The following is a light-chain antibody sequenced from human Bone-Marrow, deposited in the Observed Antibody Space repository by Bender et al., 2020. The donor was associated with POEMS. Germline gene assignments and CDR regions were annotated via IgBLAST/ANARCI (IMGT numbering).Light chain of an antibody. V-gene: IGLV2-8*01. CDR1: SSDVGDYNS. CDR2: EVS. CDR3: SSYAGSAGV. Sequence: QPALSQPASVSGSPGQSITISCTGTSSDVGDYNSVSWFQQHPGKAPKLLIYEVSKRPSGVPDRFSGSKSGNTASLTVSGLQAEDEADYYCSSYAGSAGVFGTGTKVTVL. J-gene: IGLJ1*01.